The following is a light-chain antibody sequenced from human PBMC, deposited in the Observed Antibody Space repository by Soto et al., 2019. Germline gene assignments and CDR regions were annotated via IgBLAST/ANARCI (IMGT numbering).Light chain of an antibody. J-gene: IGKJ1*01. CDR1: QTINTH. CDR2: GAS. Sequence: EIRMTQSPCTLSVSPGERAALSCRASQTINTHLAWYQQKPGQAPRLLIFGASSRATGVPARFSGSGSGTEFSPPTISIQHADFAPYYCQQQTYMPPCTFGEGAKVDI. CDR3: QQQTYMPPCT. V-gene: IGKV3-15*01.